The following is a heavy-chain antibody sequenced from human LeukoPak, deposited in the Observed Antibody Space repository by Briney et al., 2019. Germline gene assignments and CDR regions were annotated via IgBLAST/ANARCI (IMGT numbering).Heavy chain of an antibody. CDR2: ISGSDGSS. CDR1: GFTFSSYA. D-gene: IGHD2-2*01. Sequence: GGSLRLSCAASGFTFSSYAMNWVRQAPGKGLEWVSAISGSDGSSYYADSVKGRFTISRDNSKNTLYLQMNSLRPEDTAVYYCAEDPRSLGYCTSSSCPYFDYWGQGTLVTVSS. V-gene: IGHV3-23*01. J-gene: IGHJ4*02. CDR3: AEDPRSLGYCTSSSCPYFDY.